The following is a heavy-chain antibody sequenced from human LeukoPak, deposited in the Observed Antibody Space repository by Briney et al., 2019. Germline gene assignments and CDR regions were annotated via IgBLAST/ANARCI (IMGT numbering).Heavy chain of an antibody. Sequence: SETLSLTCTVSGGSISSYYWSWIRQPPGKGLELIGYIYYSGSTNSNPSLKSRVTISVDTSKNQFSLKLSSVTAADTAVYYCARESYDFWSGYPVWGQGTLVTVSS. CDR1: GGSISSYY. V-gene: IGHV4-59*01. J-gene: IGHJ4*02. CDR2: IYYSGST. D-gene: IGHD3-3*01. CDR3: ARESYDFWSGYPV.